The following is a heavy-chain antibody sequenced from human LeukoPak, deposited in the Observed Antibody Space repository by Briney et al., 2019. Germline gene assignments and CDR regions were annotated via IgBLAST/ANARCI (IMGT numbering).Heavy chain of an antibody. CDR3: AKGTRSVYYFDY. CDR2: IRYDGSNK. J-gene: IGHJ4*02. CDR1: GFTFSSYG. V-gene: IGHV3-30*02. Sequence: GGSLRLSCAASGFTFSSYGMHWVRQAPGKGLEWVAFIRYDGSNKYYADSVKGRFTISRDNSKNTLYLQMNSLRAEDTAVYYCAKGTRSVYYFDYWGQGTLVTVSS.